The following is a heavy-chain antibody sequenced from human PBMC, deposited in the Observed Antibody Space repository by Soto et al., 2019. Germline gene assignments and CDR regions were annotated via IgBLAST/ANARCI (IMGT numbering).Heavy chain of an antibody. CDR2: IIPIFGTA. V-gene: IGHV1-69*13. Sequence: GASVKVSYKASGGTFSSYAISWVRQAPGQGLEWMGGIIPIFGTANYAQKFQGRVTITADESTSTAYMELSSLRSEDTAVYYCARDFHYYDSSGYYYGYWGQGTLVTVSS. CDR1: GGTFSSYA. D-gene: IGHD3-22*01. CDR3: ARDFHYYDSSGYYYGY. J-gene: IGHJ4*02.